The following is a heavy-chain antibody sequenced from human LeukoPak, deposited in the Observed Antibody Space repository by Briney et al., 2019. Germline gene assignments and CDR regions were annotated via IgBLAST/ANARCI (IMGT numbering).Heavy chain of an antibody. CDR3: ARIPVKYSGSWEDDY. V-gene: IGHV4-39*01. D-gene: IGHD1-26*01. CDR2: IYYSGST. Sequence: SETLSLTCTVSGGSISSSSYYWGWIRQPPGKGLEWIGSIYYSGSTYYNPSLKSRVTISVDTSKNQFSLKLSSVTAADTAVYYCARIPVKYSGSWEDDYWGQGTLVTVSS. J-gene: IGHJ4*02. CDR1: GGSISSSSYY.